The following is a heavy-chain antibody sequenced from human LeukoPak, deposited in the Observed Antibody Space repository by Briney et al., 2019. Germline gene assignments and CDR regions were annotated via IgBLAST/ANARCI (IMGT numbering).Heavy chain of an antibody. J-gene: IGHJ4*02. Sequence: GGSLRLSCAASGFTFSSYGMHWVRQAPGKGLEWVAFIRYDGSNKYYADSVKGRFTISRDNSKNTLYLQMNSLRAEDTAVYYCAKVPARRYSSGYSFYVDYWGQGTLVTVSS. CDR3: AKVPARRYSSGYSFYVDY. CDR1: GFTFSSYG. V-gene: IGHV3-30*02. CDR2: IRYDGSNK. D-gene: IGHD3-22*01.